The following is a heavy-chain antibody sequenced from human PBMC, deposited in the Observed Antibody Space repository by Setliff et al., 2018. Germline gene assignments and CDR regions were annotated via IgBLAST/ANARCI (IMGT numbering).Heavy chain of an antibody. Sequence: GGSLRLSCGASGFTYNNCWVSWVRQAPGKGLEWLASINPDGSERYYVDSVKGRFTISRDNAKNSLSLQMNSLRTEDTAVYYCFGAGTCSYWGQGTLVTVSS. V-gene: IGHV3-7*01. CDR2: INPDGSER. CDR1: GFTYNNCW. J-gene: IGHJ4*02. D-gene: IGHD3-10*01. CDR3: FGAGTCSY.